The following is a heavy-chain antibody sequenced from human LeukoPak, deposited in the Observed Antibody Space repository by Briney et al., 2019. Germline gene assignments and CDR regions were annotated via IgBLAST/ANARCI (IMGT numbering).Heavy chain of an antibody. J-gene: IGHJ5*02. CDR1: GGSFSGYY. V-gene: IGHV4-34*01. Sequence: PSETLSLTCAVYGGSFSGYYWSWIRQPPGKGLEWIGEINHSGSTNYNPSLKSRATISVDTSKNQFSLKLSSVTAADTAVYYCAIATEGWFDPWGQGTLVTVSS. CDR2: INHSGST. CDR3: AIATEGWFDP. D-gene: IGHD4-11*01.